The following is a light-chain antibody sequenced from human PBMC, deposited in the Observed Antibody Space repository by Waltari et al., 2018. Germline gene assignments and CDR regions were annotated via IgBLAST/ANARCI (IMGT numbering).Light chain of an antibody. CDR2: KAS. CDR3: QQYNDDPRT. Sequence: DIQMTQSPSTLSASVGDRVTITCRASQSVSNWLAWYQQKPGKAPNLLIYKASSLESGVPSMFSGSGSGTEFTLTISSLQPDDFATYYCQQYNDDPRTFGQGTEVEFK. J-gene: IGKJ1*01. V-gene: IGKV1-5*03. CDR1: QSVSNW.